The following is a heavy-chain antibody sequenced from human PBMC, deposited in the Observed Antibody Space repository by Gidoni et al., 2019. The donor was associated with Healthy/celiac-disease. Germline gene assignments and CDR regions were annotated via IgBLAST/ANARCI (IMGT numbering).Heavy chain of an antibody. Sequence: EVQLVESGGVVVQPGGSLRLSCAASGFTFDDYTMHWVRQAPGKGLEWVSLISWDGGSTYYADSVKGRFTISRDNSKNSLYLQMNSLRTEDTALYYCAKDSGYDILTGYNAPFISSGMDVWGQGTTVTVSS. J-gene: IGHJ6*02. CDR1: GFTFDDYT. V-gene: IGHV3-43*01. CDR3: AKDSGYDILTGYNAPFISSGMDV. D-gene: IGHD3-9*01. CDR2: ISWDGGST.